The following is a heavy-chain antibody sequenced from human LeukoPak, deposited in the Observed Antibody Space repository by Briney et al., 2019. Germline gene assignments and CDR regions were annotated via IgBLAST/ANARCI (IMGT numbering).Heavy chain of an antibody. CDR1: GYTFTGYY. J-gene: IGHJ4*02. Sequence: GASVKVSCKASGYTFTGYYMHWVRQAPGHGLEWMGWINPNSGGTNYAQKFQGRVTMTRDTSISTAYMELSRLRSDDTAVYYCARAAYESSGHDYWGQGTLVTVSS. V-gene: IGHV1-2*02. CDR3: ARAAYESSGHDY. CDR2: INPNSGGT. D-gene: IGHD3-22*01.